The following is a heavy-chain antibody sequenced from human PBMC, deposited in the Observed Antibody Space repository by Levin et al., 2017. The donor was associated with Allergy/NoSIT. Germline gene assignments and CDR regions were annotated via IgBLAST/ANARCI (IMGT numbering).Heavy chain of an antibody. CDR2: INPGGATT. D-gene: IGHD1-26*01. J-gene: IGHJ3*02. Sequence: GGSLRLSCKASGSTFTNYYIHWVRQAPGQGLEWMGIINPGGATTSYAQKFQGRVTMTWDTSTSTVYMELSSLKSEDAAVFYCARGGGTYGRHAFDIWGQGTVVTVSS. CDR1: GSTFTNYY. CDR3: ARGGGTYGRHAFDI. V-gene: IGHV1-46*01.